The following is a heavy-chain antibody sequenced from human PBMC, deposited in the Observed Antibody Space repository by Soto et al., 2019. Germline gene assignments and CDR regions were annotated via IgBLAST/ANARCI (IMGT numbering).Heavy chain of an antibody. CDR3: ARGGRRGSSSAGGYYYYYYSMDV. D-gene: IGHD6-6*01. Sequence: QVQLQQWGAGLLKPSETLSLTCAVYGGSFSGYYWSWIRQPPGKGLEWIGEINHSGSTNYNPSLKSRVTISVDTSKNQFSLKLSSVTAADTAVYYCARGGRRGSSSAGGYYYYYYSMDVWGKGTTVTVSS. CDR2: INHSGST. V-gene: IGHV4-34*01. J-gene: IGHJ6*03. CDR1: GGSFSGYY.